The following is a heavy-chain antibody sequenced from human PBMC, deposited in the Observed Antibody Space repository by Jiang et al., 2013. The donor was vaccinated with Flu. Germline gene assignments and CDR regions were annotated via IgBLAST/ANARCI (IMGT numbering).Heavy chain of an antibody. CDR1: GGSISSYY. J-gene: IGHJ4*02. D-gene: IGHD6-13*01. CDR3: AREAFYSRGYFDY. CDR2: IYYSGST. Sequence: GLVKPSETLSLTCIVSGGSISSYYWNWVRQPPGKGLEWIGEIYYSGSTNFNPSLESHSGTTNYNPSLKSRVTVSLDTSKNQFSLKLSSVTAADTAVYYCAREAFYSRGYFDYWGQGTLVTVSS. V-gene: IGHV4-59*01.